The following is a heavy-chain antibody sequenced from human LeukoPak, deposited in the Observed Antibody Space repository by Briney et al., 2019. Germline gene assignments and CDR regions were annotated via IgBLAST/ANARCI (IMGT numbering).Heavy chain of an antibody. J-gene: IGHJ4*02. CDR2: ISGSGGST. CDR1: GFSVSSNY. CDR3: ARVNPLGFDWPRAGRYFDY. D-gene: IGHD3-9*01. Sequence: PGGSLRLSCAVSGFSVSSNYMSWVRQAPGKGLEWVSAISGSGGSTYYADYVEGRFTISRDNSKNTLYLQMNSLRAEDTAVYYCARVNPLGFDWPRAGRYFDYWGQGTLVTVSS. V-gene: IGHV3-23*01.